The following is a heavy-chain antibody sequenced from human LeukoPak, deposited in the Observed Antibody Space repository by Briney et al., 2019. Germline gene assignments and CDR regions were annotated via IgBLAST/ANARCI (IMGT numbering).Heavy chain of an antibody. D-gene: IGHD6-6*01. CDR1: GCTFTSYT. V-gene: IGHV1-69*02. CDR2: IIPILGIP. CDR3: ASRDSNSYNYFDY. Sequence: SVKVSCKASGCTFTSYTIRWVRQAPGQGLEWMGWIIPILGIPNYAQKFQGRVTITADTPTSTAYMELSSLRSEDTAVYYCASRDSNSYNYFDYWGQGTLVTVSS. J-gene: IGHJ4*02.